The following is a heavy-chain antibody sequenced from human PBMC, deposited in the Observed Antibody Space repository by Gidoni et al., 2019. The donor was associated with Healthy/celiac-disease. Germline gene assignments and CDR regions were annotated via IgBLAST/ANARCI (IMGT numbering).Heavy chain of an antibody. J-gene: IGHJ5*02. CDR1: GGSFSGYY. V-gene: IGHV4-34*01. CDR3: ARGRIAVAGRGWFDP. D-gene: IGHD6-19*01. CDR2: INHSGST. Sequence: QVQLQQWGAGRLKPSETLSLTCAVHGGSFSGYYWSWIRQPPGKGLEWIGEINHSGSTNYNPSLKSRVTISVDTSKNQFSLKLSSVTAADTAVYYCARGRIAVAGRGWFDPWGQGTLVTVSS.